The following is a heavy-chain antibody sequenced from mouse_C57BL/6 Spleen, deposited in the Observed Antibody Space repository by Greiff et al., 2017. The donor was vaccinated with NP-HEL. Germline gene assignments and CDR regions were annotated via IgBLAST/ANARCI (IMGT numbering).Heavy chain of an antibody. CDR2: IDPSDSYT. CDR3: ARSPSYYGSLAY. V-gene: IGHV1-59*01. Sequence: QVQLKQPGAELVRPGTSVKLSCKASGYTFTSYWMHWVKQRPGQGLEWIGVIDPSDSYTNYNQKFKGKATLTVDTSSSTAYMQLSSLTSEDSAVYYCARSPSYYGSLAYWGQGTLVTVSA. J-gene: IGHJ3*01. D-gene: IGHD1-1*01. CDR1: GYTFTSYW.